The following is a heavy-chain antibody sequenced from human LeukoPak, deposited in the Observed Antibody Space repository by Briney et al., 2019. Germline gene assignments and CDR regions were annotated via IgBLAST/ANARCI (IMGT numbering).Heavy chain of an antibody. V-gene: IGHV3-7*01. J-gene: IGHJ4*02. Sequence: WMSWVRQAPGKGLEWVANIKQDGSEKYYVDSVKGRFTISRDNVRNSLYLQMNSLRAEDTAVYYCARARSSSGYYGDYWGQGTLVTVSS. D-gene: IGHD3-22*01. CDR3: ARARSSSGYYGDY. CDR1: W. CDR2: IKQDGSEK.